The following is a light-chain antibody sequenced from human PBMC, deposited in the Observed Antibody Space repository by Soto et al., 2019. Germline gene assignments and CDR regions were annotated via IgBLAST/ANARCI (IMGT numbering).Light chain of an antibody. CDR2: LEGSGSY. CDR3: ETWDSNTRV. J-gene: IGLJ3*02. CDR1: SGHSSYI. Sequence: QSVLTQSSSASASQGSSVKLTRTLSSGHSSYIIAWHQQQPGKAPRYLMNLEGSGSYNKGSGVPDRFSGSSSGADRYLTISNLQFEDEADYYGETWDSNTRVCGGGTKLTVL. V-gene: IGLV4-60*02.